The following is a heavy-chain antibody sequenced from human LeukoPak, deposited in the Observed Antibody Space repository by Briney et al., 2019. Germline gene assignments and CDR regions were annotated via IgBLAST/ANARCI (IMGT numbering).Heavy chain of an antibody. CDR2: ISSSGSTI. J-gene: IGHJ4*02. Sequence: GSLRLSCAGSGFTFSSYSMNWVRQAPGKGLEWVSYISSSGSTIYYADSVKGRFTISRDNAKNSLYLQMNSLRAEDTAVYLCARGRLSGWRNFDYWGQGTLVTVSS. CDR1: GFTFSSYS. V-gene: IGHV3-48*04. CDR3: ARGRLSGWRNFDY. D-gene: IGHD6-19*01.